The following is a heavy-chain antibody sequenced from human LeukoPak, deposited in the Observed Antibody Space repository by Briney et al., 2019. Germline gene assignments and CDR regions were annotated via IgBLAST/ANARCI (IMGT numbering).Heavy chain of an antibody. V-gene: IGHV3-21*04. CDR1: GFTFSSYS. CDR3: AKEGGYDYGDYHPGY. CDR2: ISSSSSYI. Sequence: GGSLRLSCAASGFTFSSYSVNWVRQAPGKGLEWVSCISSSSSYIHYADSVKGRFTISRDNSKNTLYLQINSLRAEDTAVYYCAKEGGYDYGDYHPGYWGQGTLVTVSS. D-gene: IGHD4-17*01. J-gene: IGHJ4*02.